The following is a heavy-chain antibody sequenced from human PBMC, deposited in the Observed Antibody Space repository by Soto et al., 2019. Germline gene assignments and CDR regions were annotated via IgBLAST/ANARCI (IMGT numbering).Heavy chain of an antibody. D-gene: IGHD3-3*01. J-gene: IGHJ3*02. CDR1: GGTFSSYA. Sequence: GASVKVSCKASGGTFSSYAISWVRQAPGQGLEWMGGIIPIFGTANYAQKFQGRVTITADESTSTAYMELSSLRSEDTAVYYCARGLAFYDFWSGYYGHDAFDIWGQGTMVTVSS. CDR2: IIPIFGTA. CDR3: ARGLAFYDFWSGYYGHDAFDI. V-gene: IGHV1-69*13.